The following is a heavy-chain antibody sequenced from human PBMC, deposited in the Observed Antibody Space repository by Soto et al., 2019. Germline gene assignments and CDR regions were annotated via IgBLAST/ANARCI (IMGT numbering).Heavy chain of an antibody. CDR1: GFTFSNAW. CDR2: LKSKTDGGTT. D-gene: IGHD3-22*01. J-gene: IGHJ3*02. V-gene: IGHV3-15*07. Sequence: EVQLVESGGGLVKPGGSLRLSCAASGFTFSNAWMNWVRQAPGKGLEWVGRLKSKTDGGTTDYAAPVKGRFTISRDDSKNTLYLQMNSLKTEDTAVYYCTTDSSGLYAFDIWGQGTMVTVSS. CDR3: TTDSSGLYAFDI.